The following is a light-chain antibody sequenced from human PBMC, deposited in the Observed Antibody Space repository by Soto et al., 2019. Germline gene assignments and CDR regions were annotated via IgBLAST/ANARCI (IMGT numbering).Light chain of an antibody. Sequence: EIVLTQFPGTLSLSPGERATLSCRASQSVRGDFLAWYQQKPGQAPRLLIYGASSRATGVLDRFSGSGSGTDFTLTISRLEPEDFAVYYCQQRKNWPPITFGQGTRLEIK. J-gene: IGKJ5*01. V-gene: IGKV3D-20*02. CDR1: QSVRGDF. CDR2: GAS. CDR3: QQRKNWPPIT.